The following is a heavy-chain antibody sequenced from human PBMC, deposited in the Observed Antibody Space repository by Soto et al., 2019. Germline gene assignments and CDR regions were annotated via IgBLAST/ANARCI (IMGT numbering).Heavy chain of an antibody. V-gene: IGHV4-34*01. Sequence: PSETLSLTCTVSGGSFRGYYWGWVRQPPGKGLEWIGEISHSGSSNYHPSLKSRVTISVATSKNQFSLTVNSVTPADTAVYYCARGEITLLGGMDVWGQGTTVTVSS. J-gene: IGHJ6*01. CDR3: ARGEITLLGGMDV. D-gene: IGHD3-10*01. CDR2: ISHSGSS. CDR1: GGSFRGYY.